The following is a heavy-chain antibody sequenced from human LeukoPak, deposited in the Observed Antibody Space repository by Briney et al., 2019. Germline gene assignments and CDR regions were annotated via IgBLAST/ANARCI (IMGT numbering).Heavy chain of an antibody. Sequence: GGSLRLSCAASGFPFSIYAMSWVRQAPGKGLEWVSAISGSGGSTYYADSVKGRFTISRDNSKNTLYLQMNSLRAEDTAVYYCAKDHSSWYYFDCWGQGTLVTISS. CDR1: GFPFSIYA. V-gene: IGHV3-23*01. J-gene: IGHJ4*02. CDR3: AKDHSSWYYFDC. D-gene: IGHD6-13*01. CDR2: ISGSGGST.